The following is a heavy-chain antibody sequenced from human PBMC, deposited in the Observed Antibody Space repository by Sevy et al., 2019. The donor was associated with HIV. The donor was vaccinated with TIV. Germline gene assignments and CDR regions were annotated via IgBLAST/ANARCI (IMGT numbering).Heavy chain of an antibody. J-gene: IGHJ3*02. D-gene: IGHD3-3*01. V-gene: IGHV3-48*02. CDR3: ARDTRYEHDAFDI. CDR2: ISSSSTI. Sequence: GGSLRLSCAASGFTFSSYSMNWVRQAPGKGLEWVSYISSSSTIYYADSVKGRFSISRDNAKNSLYLQMNSLRDEDTAVYYCARDTRYEHDAFDIWGQGTMVTVSS. CDR1: GFTFSSYS.